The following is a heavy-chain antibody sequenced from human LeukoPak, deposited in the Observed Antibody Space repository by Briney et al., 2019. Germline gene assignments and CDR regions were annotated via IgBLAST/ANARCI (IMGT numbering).Heavy chain of an antibody. Sequence: ASVNVSFKATGYTFTSYGISWVRQAPGQGLEWVGWISSNSDNTNYAQKLQGRVTMTTDTSTSTAYMELRSLRSDDTALYFCARDWGSIKVIADYWGQGTLVTVSS. CDR3: ARDWGSIKVIADY. D-gene: IGHD7-27*01. CDR1: GYTFTSYG. J-gene: IGHJ4*02. CDR2: ISSNSDNT. V-gene: IGHV1-18*01.